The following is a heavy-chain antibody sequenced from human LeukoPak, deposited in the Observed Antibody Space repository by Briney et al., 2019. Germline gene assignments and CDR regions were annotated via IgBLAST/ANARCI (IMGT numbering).Heavy chain of an antibody. V-gene: IGHV5-51*01. CDR1: GSTFTTYW. CDR3: ARQGRIVVVTTTHDAFDI. Sequence: PGGSLQISCLGFGSTFTTYWMGGVRQVPGKGLEWMGIIYPGASDARYSPSLQGQVTISVDKSISTAYLQWSSLKASDTAMYYCARQGRIVVVTTTHDAFDIWGQGTMVTVSS. J-gene: IGHJ3*02. CDR2: IYPGASDA. D-gene: IGHD2-21*02.